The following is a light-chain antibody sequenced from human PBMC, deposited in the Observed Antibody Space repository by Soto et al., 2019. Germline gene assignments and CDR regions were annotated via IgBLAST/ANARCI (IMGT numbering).Light chain of an antibody. CDR2: DAS. J-gene: IGKJ1*01. V-gene: IGKV1-5*01. CDR3: QHYNRYEGT. CDR1: QTVNAW. Sequence: DIQMTQSPSTLSASLGDRVTITCRASQTVNAWLAWYQHKPGKAPEPLIYDASNLESGVPSRFTGSGSGTEFSLTISSLQPDDFAIYYCQHYNRYEGTFGQGTKVDIK.